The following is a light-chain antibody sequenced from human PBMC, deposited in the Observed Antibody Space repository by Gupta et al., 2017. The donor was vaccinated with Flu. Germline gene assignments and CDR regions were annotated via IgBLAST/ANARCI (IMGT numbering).Light chain of an antibody. Sequence: PSSLSASVGERITITCRASQEIRDYLAWYQQKPGKAPSLLIYAASTVNSGVPSSFRGSGSGTEFTLTISSRQPEDVATYYCQNRNRAPLTFGRGTKVEI. J-gene: IGKJ4*01. CDR1: QEIRDY. CDR3: QNRNRAPLT. V-gene: IGKV1-27*01. CDR2: AAS.